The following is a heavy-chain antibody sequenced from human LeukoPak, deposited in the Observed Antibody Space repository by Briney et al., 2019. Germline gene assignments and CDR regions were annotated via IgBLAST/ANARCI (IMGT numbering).Heavy chain of an antibody. CDR2: IWHDGSIE. CDR3: AREAMVRGVSMYYFDY. CDR1: GFTFSTYA. J-gene: IGHJ4*02. D-gene: IGHD3-10*01. V-gene: IGHV3-33*08. Sequence: GGSLRLSCAASGFTFSTYAMHWVRQAPGKGLEWVAVIWHDGSIEYYDASVKGRFTISRDISKNTLFLQMISLRAEDTAVYYCAREAMVRGVSMYYFDYWGQGTLVTVSS.